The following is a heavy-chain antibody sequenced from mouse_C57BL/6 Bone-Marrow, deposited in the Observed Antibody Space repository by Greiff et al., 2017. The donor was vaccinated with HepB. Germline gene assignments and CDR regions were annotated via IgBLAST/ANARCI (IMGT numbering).Heavy chain of an antibody. D-gene: IGHD2-4*01. J-gene: IGHJ4*01. CDR1: GYTFTDYY. CDR3: AKMGIYYDYDWAY. CDR2: INPYNGGT. V-gene: IGHV1-19*01. Sequence: EVQLQQSGPVLVKPGASVKMSCKASGYTFTDYYMNWVKQSHGKSLEWIGVINPYNGGTSYNQKFKGKATLTVDKSSSTAYMELNSLTSEDSAVYYCAKMGIYYDYDWAYWGQGTSVTVSS.